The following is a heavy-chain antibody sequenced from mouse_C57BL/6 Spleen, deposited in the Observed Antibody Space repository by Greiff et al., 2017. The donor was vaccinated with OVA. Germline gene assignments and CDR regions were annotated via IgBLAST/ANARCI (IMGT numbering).Heavy chain of an antibody. CDR2: ISSGGSYT. J-gene: IGHJ4*01. CDR1: GFTFSSYG. Sequence: EAKLEESGGDLVKPGGSLKLSCAASGFTFSSYGMSWVRQTPDKRLEWVATISSGGSYTYYPDSVKGRFTISRDNAKNTLYLQMSSLKSEDTAMYYCARQGSNYYAMDYGGQGTSVTVSS. D-gene: IGHD2-5*01. CDR3: ARQGSNYYAMDY. V-gene: IGHV5-6*02.